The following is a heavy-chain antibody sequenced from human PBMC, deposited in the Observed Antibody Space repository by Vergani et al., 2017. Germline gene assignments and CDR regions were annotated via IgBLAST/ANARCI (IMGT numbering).Heavy chain of an antibody. CDR2: ISYDGSNK. Sequence: QVQLVESGGGVVQPGRSLRLSCAASGFTFSSYGMHWVRQAPGKGLEWVAVISYDGSNKYYADSVKGRFTISRDNSKNTLYLQMNSLRAEDTAVYYCARALGHSSCWYFYYYYGMDVWGQGTTVTVSS. V-gene: IGHV3-30*03. J-gene: IGHJ6*02. CDR3: ARALGHSSCWYFYYYYGMDV. CDR1: GFTFSSYG. D-gene: IGHD6-19*01.